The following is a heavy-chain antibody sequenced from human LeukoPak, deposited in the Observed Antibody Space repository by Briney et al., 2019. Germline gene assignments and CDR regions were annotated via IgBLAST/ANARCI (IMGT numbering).Heavy chain of an antibody. J-gene: IGHJ6*03. CDR1: GFTFSSYS. V-gene: IGHV3-21*01. CDR2: ISSGSSYI. Sequence: GGSLRLSCAASGFTFSSYSLNWVRQAPGKGLEWVSSISSGSSYIYYADSVKGRFTISRDNAKNSLYLQMNSLRAEDTAVYYCARDLDYDSNYYYYYMDVWGKGTTVTVSS. D-gene: IGHD3-22*01. CDR3: ARDLDYDSNYYYYYMDV.